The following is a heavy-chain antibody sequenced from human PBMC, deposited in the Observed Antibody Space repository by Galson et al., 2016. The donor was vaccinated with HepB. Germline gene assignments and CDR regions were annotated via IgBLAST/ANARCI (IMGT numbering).Heavy chain of an antibody. Sequence: KISCKASGYTFTTYWIGWVRQMPGKGLEWMGIIYPGDSDTRYSPSFQGQVTISADKSINTAYLQWSSLKASDTAMYFCARDYGAGSYWNYWGQGTLVTV. CDR2: IYPGDSDT. J-gene: IGHJ4*02. CDR3: ARDYGAGSYWNY. CDR1: GYTFTTYW. V-gene: IGHV5-51*01. D-gene: IGHD3-10*01.